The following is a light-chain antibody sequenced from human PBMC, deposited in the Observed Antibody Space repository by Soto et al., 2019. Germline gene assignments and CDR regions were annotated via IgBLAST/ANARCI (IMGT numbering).Light chain of an antibody. CDR2: GNS. Sequence: QPVLTQPPSVSGAPGQRVTISCTWSSSNIGAGYDVHWYQQLPGTAPKLLIYGNSTRPSGVPDRFSGSKSGTSASLAITGLQAEDEADYYCQSYDISLSGSVVFGVGTKLPLL. CDR1: SSNIGAGYD. V-gene: IGLV1-40*01. CDR3: QSYDISLSGSVV. J-gene: IGLJ2*01.